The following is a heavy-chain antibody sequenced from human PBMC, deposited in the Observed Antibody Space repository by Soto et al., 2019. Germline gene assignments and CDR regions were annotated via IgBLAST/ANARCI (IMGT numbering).Heavy chain of an antibody. V-gene: IGHV3-74*01. D-gene: IGHD5-12*01. CDR1: GFTFSSYW. CDR3: ARGGYSDAFDI. Sequence: GGSLRLSCAASGFTFSSYWMHWVRQAPGKGLVWVSRINSDGSSTSYADSVKGRFTISRDNAKNTLYLQMNSLRAEDTAVYYCARGGYSDAFDIWGQGTMVTVSS. J-gene: IGHJ3*02. CDR2: INSDGSST.